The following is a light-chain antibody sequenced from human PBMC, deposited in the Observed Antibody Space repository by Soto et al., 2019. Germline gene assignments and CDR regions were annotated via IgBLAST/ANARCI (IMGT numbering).Light chain of an antibody. Sequence: QSALTQPASVSGSPGQSITISCTGTDSDVGGYNYVSWFQQYPGKAPKVMIYDVSDRPSGVSNRFSGSKSGNTASLTISGLQAEDEADYYCSSYTSSSTVVFGGGTQLTVL. CDR2: DVS. J-gene: IGLJ2*01. CDR1: DSDVGGYNY. CDR3: SSYTSSSTVV. V-gene: IGLV2-14*01.